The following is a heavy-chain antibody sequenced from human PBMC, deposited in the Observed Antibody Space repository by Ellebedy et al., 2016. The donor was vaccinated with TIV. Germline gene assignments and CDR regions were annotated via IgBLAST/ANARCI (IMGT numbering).Heavy chain of an antibody. CDR1: GYTFMSYG. J-gene: IGHJ4*02. CDR3: ARASAVPSLGTEDY. CDR2: ISGDNGDT. D-gene: IGHD2-2*01. Sequence: AASVKVSCKTSGYTFMSYGVSWVRQAPGQGLEWMGWISGDNGDTKYAQKFQGRVTMTTETSTSTAYVELRSLRSDDTAVYYCARASAVPSLGTEDYWGQGTLVTVSS. V-gene: IGHV1-18*01.